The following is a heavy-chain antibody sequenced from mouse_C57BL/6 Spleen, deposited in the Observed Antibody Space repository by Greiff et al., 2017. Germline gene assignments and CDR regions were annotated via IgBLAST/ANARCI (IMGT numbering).Heavy chain of an antibody. V-gene: IGHV1-80*01. J-gene: IGHJ4*01. CDR3: ARGDYDVRYAMDY. CDR2: IYPGDGDT. CDR1: GYAFSSYW. D-gene: IGHD2-4*01. Sequence: VQVVESGAELVKPGASVKISCKASGYAFSSYWMNWVKQRPGKGLEWIGQIYPGDGDTNYNGKFKGKATLTADKSSSTAYMQLSSLTAEDSAVYFCARGDYDVRYAMDYWGQGTSVTVSS.